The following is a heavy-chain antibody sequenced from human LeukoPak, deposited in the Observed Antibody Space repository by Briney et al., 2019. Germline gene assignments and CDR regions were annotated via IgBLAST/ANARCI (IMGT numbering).Heavy chain of an antibody. CDR2: IYYSGST. J-gene: IGHJ3*02. Sequence: PSETLSLTCTVSGGSISSSSYYWGWIRQPPGKGLEWIGSIYYSGSTYYNPSLKSRVTISVDTSKNQFSLKLSSVTAADTAVYYCASPLRGDIVVVPAAYHAFDIWGQGTMVTVSS. CDR3: ASPLRGDIVVVPAAYHAFDI. D-gene: IGHD2-2*01. CDR1: GGSISSSSYY. V-gene: IGHV4-39*07.